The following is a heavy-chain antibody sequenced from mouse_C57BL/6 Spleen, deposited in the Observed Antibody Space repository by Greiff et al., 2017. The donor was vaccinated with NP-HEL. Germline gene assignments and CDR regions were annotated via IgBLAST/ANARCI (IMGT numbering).Heavy chain of an antibody. J-gene: IGHJ1*03. Sequence: VQLKQSGGGLVQPGGSLKLSCAASGIDFSRYWMSWVRRAPGKGLEWIGEINPDSSTINYAPSLKDKFIISRDNAKNTLYLQMSKVRSEDTALYYCARTYYDYEGYFDVWGTGTTVTVSS. V-gene: IGHV4-1*01. CDR2: INPDSSTI. CDR3: ARTYYDYEGYFDV. CDR1: GIDFSRYW. D-gene: IGHD2-4*01.